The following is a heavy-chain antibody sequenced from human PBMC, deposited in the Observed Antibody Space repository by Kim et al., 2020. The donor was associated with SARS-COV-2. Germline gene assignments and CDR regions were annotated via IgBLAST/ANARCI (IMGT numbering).Heavy chain of an antibody. D-gene: IGHD3-10*01. Sequence: GGSLRLSCAASGFTFSSYGMHWVRQAPGKGLEWVAVISYDGSNKYYADSVKGRFTISRDNSKNTLYLQMNSLRAEDTAVYYCAKEVRFGDAFDIWGQGT. J-gene: IGHJ3*02. CDR1: GFTFSSYG. V-gene: IGHV3-30*18. CDR2: ISYDGSNK. CDR3: AKEVRFGDAFDI.